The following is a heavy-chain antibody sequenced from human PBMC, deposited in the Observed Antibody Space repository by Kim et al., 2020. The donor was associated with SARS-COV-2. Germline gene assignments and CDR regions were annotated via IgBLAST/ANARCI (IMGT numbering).Heavy chain of an antibody. CDR2: ISADGDNT. CDR1: GFRFDEYA. V-gene: IGHV3-43*02. Sequence: GGSLRLSCAASGFRFDEYAMHWVRQAPGKGLEWVSLISADGDNTYYADSVKGRFTISRDHSKNSLYLQMNSLRTEDTALYFCAKDVCSSTSCPYNYYYGMDVWGQGTTVIVSS. CDR3: AKDVCSSTSCPYNYYYGMDV. J-gene: IGHJ6*02. D-gene: IGHD2-2*01.